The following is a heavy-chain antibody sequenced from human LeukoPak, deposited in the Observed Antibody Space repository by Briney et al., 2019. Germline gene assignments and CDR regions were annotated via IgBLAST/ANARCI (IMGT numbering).Heavy chain of an antibody. Sequence: ASVKVSCKASGYTFTTYDINWVRQATGQGLQWMGWINPSIGNTGYAQKFQGRITITRNTSISTVYMELSSLRSEDTAVYYCARGPPTAQYFQHWGQGTLVTVSS. J-gene: IGHJ1*01. CDR2: INPSIGNT. CDR3: ARGPPTAQYFQH. D-gene: IGHD1-1*01. CDR1: GYTFTTYD. V-gene: IGHV1-8*03.